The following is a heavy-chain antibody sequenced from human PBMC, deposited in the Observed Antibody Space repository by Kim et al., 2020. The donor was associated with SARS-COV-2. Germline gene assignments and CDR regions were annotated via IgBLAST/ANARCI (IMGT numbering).Heavy chain of an antibody. CDR2: FDPEDGET. Sequence: ASVKVSCKVSGYTLTELSMHWVRQAPGKGLAWMGGFDPEDGETIYAQKFQGRVTMTEDTSTDTAYMELSSLRSEDTAVYYCATHPPYCSSTSCYYYGMDVWGQGTTVTVSS. V-gene: IGHV1-24*01. J-gene: IGHJ6*02. CDR3: ATHPPYCSSTSCYYYGMDV. D-gene: IGHD2-2*01. CDR1: GYTLTELS.